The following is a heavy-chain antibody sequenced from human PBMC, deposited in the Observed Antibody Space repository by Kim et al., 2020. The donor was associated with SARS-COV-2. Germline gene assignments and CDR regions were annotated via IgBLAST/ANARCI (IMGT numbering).Heavy chain of an antibody. CDR3: ARVHCSSTSCYYFDY. J-gene: IGHJ4*02. Sequence: QGFTGRFVFSLDTSVSTAYLQISSLKAEDTAVYYCARVHCSSTSCYYFDYWGQGTLVTVSS. D-gene: IGHD2-2*01. V-gene: IGHV7-4-1*02.